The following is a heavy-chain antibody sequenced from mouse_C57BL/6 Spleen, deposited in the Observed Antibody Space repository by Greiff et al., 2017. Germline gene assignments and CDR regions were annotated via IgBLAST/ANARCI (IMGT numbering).Heavy chain of an antibody. J-gene: IGHJ4*01. CDR1: GFSLTSYG. D-gene: IGHD3-2*02. Sequence: QVQLKESGPGLVQPSQSLSITCTVSGFSLTSYGVHWVRQSPGKGLEWLGVIWSGGSTDYNAAFISRLSISKDNSKSQVFFKMNSLQADDTALYYCATRQLRLQAMDYWGQGTSVTVSS. V-gene: IGHV2-2*01. CDR2: IWSGGST. CDR3: ATRQLRLQAMDY.